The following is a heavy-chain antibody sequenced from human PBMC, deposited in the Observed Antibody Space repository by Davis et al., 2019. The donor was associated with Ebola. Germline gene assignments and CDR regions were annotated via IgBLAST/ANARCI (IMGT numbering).Heavy chain of an antibody. J-gene: IGHJ3*02. Sequence: ASVKVSCKASGYTFTSYYMHWVRQAPGQGLEWMGIINPSGGSTSYAQKFQGRVTMTTDTSTSTAYMELRSLRSDDTAVYYCARDRGDWGDVFDIWGQGTMVTVSS. CDR1: GYTFTSYY. CDR3: ARDRGDWGDVFDI. D-gene: IGHD2-21*02. CDR2: INPSGGST. V-gene: IGHV1-46*01.